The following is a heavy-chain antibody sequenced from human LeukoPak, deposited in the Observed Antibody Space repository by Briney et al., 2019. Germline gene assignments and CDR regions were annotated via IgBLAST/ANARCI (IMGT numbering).Heavy chain of an antibody. CDR1: GFTFSSYS. V-gene: IGHV3-48*04. Sequence: GGSLRLSCAASGFTFSSYSMNWVRQAPGKGLEWVSYISSSSSTIYYADSVKGRFTISRDNAKNSLYLQMNSLRAEDTAVYYCARVSGVWAFDIWGQGTMVTVSS. CDR3: ARVSGVWAFDI. J-gene: IGHJ3*02. CDR2: ISSSSSTI. D-gene: IGHD3-10*02.